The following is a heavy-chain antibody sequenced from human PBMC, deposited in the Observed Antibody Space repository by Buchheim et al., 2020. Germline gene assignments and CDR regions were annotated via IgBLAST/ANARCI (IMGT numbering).Heavy chain of an antibody. CDR2: IWYDGSNK. CDR3: ARGGGSGSSPYYYYYGMDV. V-gene: IGHV3-33*01. D-gene: IGHD3-10*01. J-gene: IGHJ6*02. CDR1: GFTFSSYG. Sequence: QVQLVESGGGVVQPGRSLRLSCAASGFTFSSYGMHWVRQAPGKRLEWVAVIWYDGSNKYYADSVKGRFTISRDNSKNTLYLQMNSLRAEDTAVYYCARGGGSGSSPYYYYYGMDVWGQGTT.